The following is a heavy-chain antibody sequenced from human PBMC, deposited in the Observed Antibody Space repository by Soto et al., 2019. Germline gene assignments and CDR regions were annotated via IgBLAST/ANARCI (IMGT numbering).Heavy chain of an antibody. CDR3: TTSDFGVVIIPYYFDY. J-gene: IGHJ4*02. Sequence: GGSLRLSCAASGFTFSNAWMNWVRQAPGKGLEWVGRIKSKTDGGTKDYAAPVKVRFTISRDDSKNTLYLQMNSLKTEDTAVYYCTTSDFGVVIIPYYFDYWGQGTLVTVSS. V-gene: IGHV3-15*07. CDR1: GFTFSNAW. CDR2: IKSKTDGGTK. D-gene: IGHD3-3*01.